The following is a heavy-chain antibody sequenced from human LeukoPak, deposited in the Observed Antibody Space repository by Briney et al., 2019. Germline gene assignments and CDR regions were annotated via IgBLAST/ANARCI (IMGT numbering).Heavy chain of an antibody. CDR2: INHSGST. CDR1: GGSFSGYY. CDR3: ARGRNYYDSSGYYYVH. D-gene: IGHD3-22*01. Sequence: PSETLSLTCAVYGGSFSGYYWSWIRQPPGKGPEWIGEINHSGSTNYNPSLKRRVTISVDTSKNQFSLKLSSGTAADTAVYYCARGRNYYDSSGYYYVHWGQGTLVTVSS. J-gene: IGHJ4*02. V-gene: IGHV4-34*01.